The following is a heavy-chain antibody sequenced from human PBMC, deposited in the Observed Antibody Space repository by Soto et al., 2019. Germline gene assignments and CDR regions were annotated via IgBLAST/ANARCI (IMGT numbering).Heavy chain of an antibody. J-gene: IGHJ4*02. CDR3: ARERQVTTHSDYYDSSGYYNYFDY. CDR2: IYYSGST. Sequence: PSETLSLTCTVSGGSISSGDYYWSWIRQPPGKGLEWIGYIYYSGSTYCNPSLKSRVTISVDTSKNQFSLKLSSVTAADTAVYYCARERQVTTHSDYYDSSGYYNYFDYWGQGTLVTVSS. D-gene: IGHD3-22*01. CDR1: GGSISSGDYY. V-gene: IGHV4-30-4*01.